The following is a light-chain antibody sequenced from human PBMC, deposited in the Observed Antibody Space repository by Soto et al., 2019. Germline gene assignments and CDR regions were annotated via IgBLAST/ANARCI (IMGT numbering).Light chain of an antibody. J-gene: IGKJ4*01. CDR2: GAF. CDR1: QSVSYN. CDR3: QQYKNWPPLT. Sequence: EIVMTQSPATLSVSPGERATLSCRASQSVSYNLAWYQQKPGQGPRLLIYGAFTRATRIPARFSGSGSGTEFTLTISSLQSEDFAVYYCQQYKNWPPLTFGGGTKVEIK. V-gene: IGKV3-15*01.